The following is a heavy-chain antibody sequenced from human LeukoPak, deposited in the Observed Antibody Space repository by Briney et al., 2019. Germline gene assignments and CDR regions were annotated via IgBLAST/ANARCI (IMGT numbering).Heavy chain of an antibody. CDR2: IYIGGST. CDR3: ARGSSGWPYYFDY. Sequence: GGSLRLSCAASGFTVSNNYMSWVRQAPGKGLEWVSVIYIGGSTYYADSVKGRFTISRHNSKNTVYLQMNSLRADDTAVYYCARGSSGWPYYFDYWGQGTLVTVSS. CDR1: GFTVSNNY. V-gene: IGHV3-53*01. J-gene: IGHJ4*02. D-gene: IGHD6-19*01.